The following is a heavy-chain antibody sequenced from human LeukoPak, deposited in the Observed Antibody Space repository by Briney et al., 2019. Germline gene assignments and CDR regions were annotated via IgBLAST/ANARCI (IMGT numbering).Heavy chain of an antibody. V-gene: IGHV3-53*01. CDR2: IYSGGST. D-gene: IGHD3-22*01. J-gene: IGHJ3*02. CDR1: GFTVSSNY. CDR3: ARDGDYYDSSGYYYGAFDI. Sequence: GGSLRLSCAASGFTVSSNYMSWVRQAPGKGLEWVSVIYSGGSTYYADSVKGRFTISRDNSKNTLYLQMNSLRAEDTAVYYCARDGDYYDSSGYYYGAFDIWGQGTMVTVSS.